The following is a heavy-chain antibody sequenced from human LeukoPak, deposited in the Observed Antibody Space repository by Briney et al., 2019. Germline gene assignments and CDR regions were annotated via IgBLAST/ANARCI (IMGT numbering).Heavy chain of an antibody. V-gene: IGHV4-4*07. J-gene: IGHJ3*02. CDR2: IYTSGST. Sequence: SETLSLTCTVSGGSISSYYWSWIRQPAGKGLEWIGRIYTSGSTNYNPSLKSRVTMSVDMSKNQFSLKLSSVTAADTAVYYCARDRRITGKEGTNDAFDIWGQGTMVTVSS. CDR3: ARDRRITGKEGTNDAFDI. D-gene: IGHD1-20*01. CDR1: GGSISSYY.